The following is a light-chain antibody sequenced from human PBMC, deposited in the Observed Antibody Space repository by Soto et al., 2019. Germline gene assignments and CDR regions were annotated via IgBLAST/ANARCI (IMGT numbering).Light chain of an antibody. CDR2: DVS. V-gene: IGLV2-11*01. J-gene: IGLJ1*01. CDR3: CSYAGRYTYV. CDR1: SSDVGDYNY. Sequence: QSALTQPRSVSGSPGQSVTISCTGTSSDVGDYNYVSRYQQHPGKAPKLMIYDVSKRPSGVPDRFSGSKSGNTASLTISGLQAEDEADYYCCSYAGRYTYVFATGTKLTVL.